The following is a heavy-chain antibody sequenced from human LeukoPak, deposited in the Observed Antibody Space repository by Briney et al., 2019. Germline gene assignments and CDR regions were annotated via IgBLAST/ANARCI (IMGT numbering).Heavy chain of an antibody. CDR2: IYTSGST. CDR1: GGSTSSYY. V-gene: IGHV4-4*07. CDR3: ASPRAERSTWYAVDY. Sequence: SETLSLTCTVSGGSTSSYYWSWIRQPAGKGLEWIGRIYTSGSTNYNPSLKSRVTMSVDTSKNQFSLKLSSVTAADTAVYYCASPRAERSTWYAVDYWGQGTLVTVSA. J-gene: IGHJ4*02. D-gene: IGHD6-13*01.